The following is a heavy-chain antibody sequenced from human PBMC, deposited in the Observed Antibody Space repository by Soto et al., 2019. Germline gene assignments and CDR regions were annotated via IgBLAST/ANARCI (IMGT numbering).Heavy chain of an antibody. V-gene: IGHV4-39*01. CDR3: ARHYHFGEGSDYDRPFDF. Sequence: SETLSLTCTVSGGSISSSSYYWGWIRQPPGKGLEWIGSIYYSGNTYYNPSLKSRVTISVDTAKNQFSLKLSSVTAADTAVYYCARHYHFGEGSDYDRPFDFWGQGTLVTVSS. CDR2: IYYSGNT. CDR1: GGSISSSSYY. D-gene: IGHD3-22*01. J-gene: IGHJ4*02.